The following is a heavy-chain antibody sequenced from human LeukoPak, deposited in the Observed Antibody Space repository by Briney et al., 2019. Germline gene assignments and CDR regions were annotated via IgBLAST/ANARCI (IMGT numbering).Heavy chain of an antibody. V-gene: IGHV1-2*02. CDR2: IKPSSGGT. Sequence: ASVKVTCKASGYTFTGYYIHWVRQAPGQGLEWMGWIKPSSGGTNYAQNFQGRVTMTRDTSINTAYMELSRLRSDDTAVYYCARDLMVRGPMDVWGKGTTVTVSS. CDR3: ARDLMVRGPMDV. CDR1: GYTFTGYY. J-gene: IGHJ6*03. D-gene: IGHD3-10*01.